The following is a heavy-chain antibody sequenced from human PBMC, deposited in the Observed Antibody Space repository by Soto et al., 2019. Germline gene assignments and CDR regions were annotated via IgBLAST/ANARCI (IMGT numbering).Heavy chain of an antibody. J-gene: IGHJ6*02. D-gene: IGHD2-2*01. CDR3: ARQVTLAGGAAIANYYYYGMDV. CDR2: IYYSGST. CDR1: GGSISSSSYY. Sequence: ASETLSLTCTVSGGSISSSSYYWGWIRQPPGKGLEWIGSIYYSGSTYYNPSLKSRVTISVDTSKNQFSLKLSSVTAADTAVYYCARQVTLAGGAAIANYYYYGMDVWGQGTTVTVSS. V-gene: IGHV4-39*01.